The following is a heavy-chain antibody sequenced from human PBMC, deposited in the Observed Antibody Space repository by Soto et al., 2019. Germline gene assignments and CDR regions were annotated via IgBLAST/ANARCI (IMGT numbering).Heavy chain of an antibody. J-gene: IGHJ4*02. D-gene: IGHD3-22*01. CDR1: GFTFSSYD. Sequence: EVQLVESGGGLVQPGGSLRLSCAASGFTFSSYDMHWVRQATGKGLEWVSAIGTAGDTYYPGSVKGRFTISRENAKNSLYLQMNSLRAGDTAVYYCARGRGDDSSGFDYWGQGTLVTVSS. V-gene: IGHV3-13*01. CDR2: IGTAGDT. CDR3: ARGRGDDSSGFDY.